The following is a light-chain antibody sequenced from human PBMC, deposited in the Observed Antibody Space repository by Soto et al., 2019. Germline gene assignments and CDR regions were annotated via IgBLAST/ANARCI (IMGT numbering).Light chain of an antibody. J-gene: IGLJ1*01. CDR2: DVS. CDR3: SSYTSSTTFGV. V-gene: IGLV2-14*03. Sequence: QSVLTQPASVSGSPGQSITISCTGTSSDVGGYNYVSWYQQHPGRVPKLLIYDVSYRPSGVSNRFSGPKSGNTASLTISGLQAEDEAEYYCSSYTSSTTFGVFGTGTKVTVL. CDR1: SSDVGGYNY.